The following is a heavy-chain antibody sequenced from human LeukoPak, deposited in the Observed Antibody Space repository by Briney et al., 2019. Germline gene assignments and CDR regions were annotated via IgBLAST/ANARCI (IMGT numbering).Heavy chain of an antibody. Sequence: PSETLSLTCTVSGGSISSSSYYWGWIRQPPGKGLEWIGSIYYSGSTYYNPSLKSRVTISVDTSKNQFSLKLSSVTAADTAVYYCARGSPMVRGVPGDFQHWGQGTLVTVSS. CDR2: IYYSGST. CDR1: GGSISSSSYY. CDR3: ARGSPMVRGVPGDFQH. J-gene: IGHJ1*01. D-gene: IGHD3-10*01. V-gene: IGHV4-39*07.